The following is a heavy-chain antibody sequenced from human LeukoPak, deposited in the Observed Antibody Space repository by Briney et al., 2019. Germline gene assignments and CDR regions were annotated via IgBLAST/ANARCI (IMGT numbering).Heavy chain of an antibody. Sequence: GGSLRLSCAASGFTFGDSAMTWVRQAPGKGLEWISAISAGGGVTIYADSAQHRFTMSRDNSRNTLYLQMNSLRIDDTAIYYFAKGGNNAPLDYWGQGTLVTVSS. CDR1: GFTFGDSA. D-gene: IGHD3-16*01. J-gene: IGHJ4*02. CDR2: ISAGGGVT. CDR3: AKGGNNAPLDY. V-gene: IGHV3-23*01.